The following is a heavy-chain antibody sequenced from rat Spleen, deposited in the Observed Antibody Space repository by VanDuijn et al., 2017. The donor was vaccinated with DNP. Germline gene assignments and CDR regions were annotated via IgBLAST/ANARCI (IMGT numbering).Heavy chain of an antibody. Sequence: EVQLVESGGGLVQPGRSLKLSCAASGFTFSDYYMAWVRQAPTKGLEWVAAISTGGGNTYYRDSVKGRFTVFRDDAKNTLYLQMNSLRSEDTATYYCARGGRSYFDYWGQGVMVTVSS. V-gene: IGHV5-25*01. CDR3: ARGGRSYFDY. J-gene: IGHJ2*01. D-gene: IGHD1-11*01. CDR1: GFTFSDYY. CDR2: ISTGGGNT.